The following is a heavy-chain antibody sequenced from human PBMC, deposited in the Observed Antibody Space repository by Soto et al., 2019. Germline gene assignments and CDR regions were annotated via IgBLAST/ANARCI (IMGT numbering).Heavy chain of an antibody. CDR3: ARTLDYGHMDV. CDR1: GDSVSNQY. D-gene: IGHD3-16*01. V-gene: IGHV4-4*09. CDR2: IYRSGST. J-gene: IGHJ6*03. Sequence: SETLSLTCTVSGDSVSNQYWSWILRPPGRGLEWIGYIYRSGSTKYNPSLKSRLTISVDTSKNQFSLKLSSVTAADTAVYYCARTLDYGHMDVWGKGTTVTVSS.